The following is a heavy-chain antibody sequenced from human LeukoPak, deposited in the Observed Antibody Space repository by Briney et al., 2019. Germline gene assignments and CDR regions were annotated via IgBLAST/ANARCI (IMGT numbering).Heavy chain of an antibody. J-gene: IGHJ4*02. CDR3: ARDLLIAVADNLFDY. V-gene: IGHV1-46*01. Sequence: GASVKVSCKASGYTFTSYYMHWVRQAPGQGLEWMGIINPSGGSTSYAQKSQGRVTMTRDTSTSTVYMELSSLRSEDTAVYYCARDLLIAVADNLFDYWGQGTLVTVSS. D-gene: IGHD6-19*01. CDR1: GYTFTSYY. CDR2: INPSGGST.